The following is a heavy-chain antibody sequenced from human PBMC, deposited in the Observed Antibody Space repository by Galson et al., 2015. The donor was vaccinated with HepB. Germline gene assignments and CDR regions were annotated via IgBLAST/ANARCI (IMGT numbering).Heavy chain of an antibody. V-gene: IGHV1-18*01. D-gene: IGHD2-21*02. CDR3: ARVAGGGDPWNYYYGMDV. Sequence: SVKVSCKASGYTFTNYGISWVRQAPGQGLEWMGWISAYNGNTNYAQKLQGRVTMTTDTSTSTAYMELRSLRSDDTAVFYCARVAGGGDPWNYYYGMDVWGQGTTVTVSS. CDR2: ISAYNGNT. CDR1: GYTFTNYG. J-gene: IGHJ6*02.